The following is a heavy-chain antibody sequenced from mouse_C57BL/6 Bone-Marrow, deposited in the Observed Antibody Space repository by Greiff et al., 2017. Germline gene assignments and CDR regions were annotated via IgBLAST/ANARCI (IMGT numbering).Heavy chain of an antibody. J-gene: IGHJ4*01. CDR1: GYTFTSSG. D-gene: IGHD2-5*01. V-gene: IGHV1-81*01. CDR2: IYPRSGNT. CDR3: ARYSNYVNYAMDY. Sequence: VMLVESGAELARPGASVKLSCKASGYTFTSSGISWVKQRTGQGLEWIGEIYPRSGNTYYNEKFKGKDTLTADKSSSTAYMELRSLTSEDSAVYFCARYSNYVNYAMDYWGQGTSVTVSS.